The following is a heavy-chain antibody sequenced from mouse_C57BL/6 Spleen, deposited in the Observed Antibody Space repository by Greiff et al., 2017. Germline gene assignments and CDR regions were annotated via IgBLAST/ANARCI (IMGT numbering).Heavy chain of an antibody. CDR1: GFTFSDYY. V-gene: IGHV5-16*01. J-gene: IGHJ2*01. CDR3: ARASDGYYGYYFDY. D-gene: IGHD2-3*01. CDR2: INYDGSST. Sequence: EVMLVESEGGLVQPGSSMKLSCTASGFTFSDYYMAWVRQVPEKGLEWVANINYDGSSTYYLDSLKSRFIISRDNAKNILYLQMSSLKSEDTATYYCARASDGYYGYYFDYWGQGTTLTVSS.